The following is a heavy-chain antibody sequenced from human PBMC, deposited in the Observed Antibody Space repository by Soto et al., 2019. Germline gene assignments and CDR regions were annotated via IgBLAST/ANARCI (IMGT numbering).Heavy chain of an antibody. CDR3: AKVDLPYQLIYGDYYYYYGMDV. CDR2: ISYDGSNK. D-gene: IGHD2-2*02. CDR1: GFTFSSYA. Sequence: GGSLRLACAASGFTFSSYAMHWVRQAPGKGLEWVGVISYDGSNKYYADSVKGRFTISRDNSKNTLYLQMNSMRAEDTALYYCAKVDLPYQLIYGDYYYYYGMDVWGHGTTVTVSS. J-gene: IGHJ6*02. V-gene: IGHV3-30-3*01.